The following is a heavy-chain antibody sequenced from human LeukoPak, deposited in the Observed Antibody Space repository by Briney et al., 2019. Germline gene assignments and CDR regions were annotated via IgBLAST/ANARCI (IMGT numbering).Heavy chain of an antibody. CDR2: ITSRGDTK. V-gene: IGHV3-48*03. CDR1: GFTFSSFE. D-gene: IGHD4-11*01. Sequence: GGSLRLSCEVSGFTFSSFEMNWVRQAPGKGLEWVSSITSRGDTKYHADSVKGRFTISRDNAKKSLYLQMNSLRAEDTAVYYCAKTTVTPPYYMDVWGKGTTVTVFS. J-gene: IGHJ6*03. CDR3: AKTTVTPPYYMDV.